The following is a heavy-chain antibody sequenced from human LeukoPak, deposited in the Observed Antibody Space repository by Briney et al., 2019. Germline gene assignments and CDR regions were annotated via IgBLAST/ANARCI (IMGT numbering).Heavy chain of an antibody. J-gene: IGHJ5*02. Sequence: SETLSLTCGVYGGSFSGYYWSWIRQPPGKGLEWIGEINHSGNINYNPSLKSRVTMSVDTSKNQFSLKLSSVTAADTAVYYCARDLAEEEDNWFDPWGQGTLVTVSS. V-gene: IGHV4-34*01. CDR3: ARDLAEEEDNWFDP. CDR2: INHSGNI. D-gene: IGHD1-14*01. CDR1: GGSFSGYY.